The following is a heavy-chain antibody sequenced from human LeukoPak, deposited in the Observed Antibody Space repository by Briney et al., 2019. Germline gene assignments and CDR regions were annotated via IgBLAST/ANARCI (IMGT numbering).Heavy chain of an antibody. CDR1: GGSISSYY. V-gene: IGHV4-59*01. CDR3: AMGGGLGIVDY. D-gene: IGHD7-27*01. Sequence: PSETLSLTCTVSGGSISSYYWSWIRQPPGKGLEWIGDIYYSGSTNYNPSLKSRVTISVDTSKNQFSLKLSSVTAADTAVYYCAMGGGLGIVDYWGQGTLVTVSS. J-gene: IGHJ4*02. CDR2: IYYSGST.